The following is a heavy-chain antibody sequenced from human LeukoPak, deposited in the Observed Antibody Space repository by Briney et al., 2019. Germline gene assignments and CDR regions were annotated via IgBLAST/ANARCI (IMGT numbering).Heavy chain of an antibody. J-gene: IGHJ4*02. D-gene: IGHD4-11*01. CDR2: ISSSSNYI. CDR1: GFTFSNYA. V-gene: IGHV3-21*04. CDR3: ARDHYRAVTASDY. Sequence: GGSLRLSCAASGFTFSNYAMHWVRQAPGKGLEWVSSISSSSNYIYYADSVKGRFTISRDNAKNSLNLQMNSLRAEDTALCYCARDHYRAVTASDYWGQGTLVTVSS.